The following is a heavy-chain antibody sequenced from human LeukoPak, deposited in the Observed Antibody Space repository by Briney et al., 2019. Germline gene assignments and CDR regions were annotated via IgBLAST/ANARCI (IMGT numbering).Heavy chain of an antibody. J-gene: IGHJ3*02. Sequence: SETLSLTCTVSGGSGDNKNYYWAWIRQPPGKGLEWIGSIYYNEFAYFNPSLRSRLTISVDTSKNQFSLKLSSVTAADTAVYYCARKARITMVRGVLQANAFDIWGQGTMVTVSS. CDR1: GGSGDNKNYY. CDR3: ARKARITMVRGVLQANAFDI. CDR2: IYYNEFA. V-gene: IGHV4-39*01. D-gene: IGHD3-10*01.